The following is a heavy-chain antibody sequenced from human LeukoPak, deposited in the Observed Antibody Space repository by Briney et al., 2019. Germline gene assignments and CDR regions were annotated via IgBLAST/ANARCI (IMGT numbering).Heavy chain of an antibody. D-gene: IGHD5-18*01. CDR3: ARDQNSYGYCYFDY. Sequence: GGSLRLSCAASGFTFSSYNMNWVRQAPGKGLEWVSSISRSSSYVYYAASVRGGCTISRDNAKNSLYLKMNSLRAEDTAVYYCARDQNSYGYCYFDYWGQGTLVTASS. V-gene: IGHV3-21*01. CDR2: ISRSSSYV. J-gene: IGHJ4*02. CDR1: GFTFSSYN.